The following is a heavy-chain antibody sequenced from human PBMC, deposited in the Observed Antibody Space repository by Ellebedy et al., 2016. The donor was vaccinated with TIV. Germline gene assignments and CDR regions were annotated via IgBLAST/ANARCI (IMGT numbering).Heavy chain of an antibody. Sequence: SETLSLXXTVSGGSVSSGSYYWNWLRQPPGKGLEWIGYIYYSGSTNYNPSLKSRVTISGDTSKNQFSLKLSSVTAADTAVYYCARVIGAVDIWGQGTMVTVSS. CDR1: GGSVSSGSYY. J-gene: IGHJ3*02. CDR2: IYYSGST. V-gene: IGHV4-61*01. CDR3: ARVIGAVDI.